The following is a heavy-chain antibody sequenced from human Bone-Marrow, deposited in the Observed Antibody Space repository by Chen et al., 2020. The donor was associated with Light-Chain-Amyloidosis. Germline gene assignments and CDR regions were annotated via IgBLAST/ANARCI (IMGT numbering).Heavy chain of an antibody. CDR2: IWYDGSNK. Sequence: QVQLVEAGGGVVQPGRSLRLSCAASGFTFSSYGMHWVRQAPGKGLEWVAVIWYDGSNKYYADSVNGRFTISRDNSKNTLYLQMNSLRAEDTAVYYCAIENYYDRSGYGYWGQGTLVTVSS. CDR1: GFTFSSYG. V-gene: IGHV3-33*01. J-gene: IGHJ4*02. CDR3: AIENYYDRSGYGY. D-gene: IGHD3-22*01.